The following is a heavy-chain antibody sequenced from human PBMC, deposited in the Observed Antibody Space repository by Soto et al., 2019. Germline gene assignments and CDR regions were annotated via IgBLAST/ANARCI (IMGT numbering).Heavy chain of an antibody. J-gene: IGHJ6*02. CDR3: AIGGGYYYCSGSYGAMGDFYSMDG. V-gene: IGHV3-21*01. CDR1: GFTFSSYS. Sequence: EVQLVESGGSLVQPGGSLRLSCAASGFTFSSYSMNWVRQAPGKGLEWVSSISSSSSYIYYADSVKGRFTISRDNAKESLYLQMNSLRAGDTAVYYCAIGGGYYYCSGSYGAMGDFYSMDGWGQGTTVTVSS. D-gene: IGHD3-10*01. CDR2: ISSSSSYI.